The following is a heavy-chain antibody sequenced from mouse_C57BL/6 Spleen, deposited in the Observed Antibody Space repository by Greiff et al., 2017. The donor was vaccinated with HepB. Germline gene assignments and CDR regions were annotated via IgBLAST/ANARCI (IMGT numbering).Heavy chain of an antibody. V-gene: IGHV1-81*01. CDR3: ANYYGSGRYAMDH. Sequence: VQLQQSGAELARPGASVKLSCKASGYTFTSYGISWVKQRTGQGLEWIGEIYPRSGNTYYNEKFKGKATLTADKSSSTAYMELRSLTSEDSAVYFCANYYGSGRYAMDHWCEGTPAAVSS. D-gene: IGHD1-1*01. CDR2: IYPRSGNT. J-gene: IGHJ4*01. CDR1: GYTFTSYG.